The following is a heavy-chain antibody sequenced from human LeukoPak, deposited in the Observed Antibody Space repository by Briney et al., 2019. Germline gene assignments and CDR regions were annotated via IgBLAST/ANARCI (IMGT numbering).Heavy chain of an antibody. CDR2: INPNSAGT. D-gene: IGHD5-12*01. V-gene: IGHV1-2*02. J-gene: IGHJ3*02. CDR1: GYTFTDYY. Sequence: VASVKVSCKASGYTFTDYYMHWVRQAPGQGLEWMGWINPNSAGTNYAQKLQGRVTMTRDTSNSTAYMELSRLRSDDRAGYYCAAVEDIGNAVDIWGQGTMVTVSS. CDR3: AAVEDIGNAVDI.